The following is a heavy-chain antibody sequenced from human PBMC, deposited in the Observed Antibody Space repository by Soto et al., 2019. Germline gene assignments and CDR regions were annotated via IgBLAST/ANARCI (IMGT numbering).Heavy chain of an antibody. Sequence: AASVKVSCKASGYTFTSYGISWVRQAPGQGLEWMGWISAYNGNTNYAQKLQGRVTMTTDTSTSTAYMELRSLRSDDTAVYYCARDLGVLSPYYFDYWGQGTLVTVSS. J-gene: IGHJ4*02. D-gene: IGHD1-26*01. CDR1: GYTFTSYG. V-gene: IGHV1-18*01. CDR3: ARDLGVLSPYYFDY. CDR2: ISAYNGNT.